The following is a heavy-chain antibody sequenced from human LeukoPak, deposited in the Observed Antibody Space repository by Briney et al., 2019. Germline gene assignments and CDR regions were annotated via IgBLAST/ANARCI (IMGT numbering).Heavy chain of an antibody. CDR1: GFTFSNYG. Sequence: PGGSLRLSCAASGFTFSNYGMNWVRQAPGKGLEWVSGISGRGVSTYYADSLKGRFTVSRDNSKNTVFLQMNSLRAEDTAVYYCAKTVVVTGNPRAFDIWGQGTMVPVSS. CDR3: AKTVVVTGNPRAFDI. CDR2: ISGRGVST. V-gene: IGHV3-23*01. D-gene: IGHD2-21*02. J-gene: IGHJ3*02.